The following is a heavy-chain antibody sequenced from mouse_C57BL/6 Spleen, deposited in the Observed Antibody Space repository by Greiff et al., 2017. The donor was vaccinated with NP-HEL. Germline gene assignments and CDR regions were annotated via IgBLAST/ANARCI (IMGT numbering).Heavy chain of an antibody. J-gene: IGHJ2*01. V-gene: IGHV14-2*01. Sequence: VQLKESGAELVKPGASVKLSCTASGFNIKDYYMHWVKQRTEQGLEWIGRIDPEDGETKYAPKFQGKATITADTSSNTAYLQLSSLTSQDTAVYYSARNYDGYYGYFDGWGQGATLTVYS. CDR3: ARNYDGYYGYFDG. CDR1: GFNIKDYY. D-gene: IGHD2-3*01. CDR2: IDPEDGET.